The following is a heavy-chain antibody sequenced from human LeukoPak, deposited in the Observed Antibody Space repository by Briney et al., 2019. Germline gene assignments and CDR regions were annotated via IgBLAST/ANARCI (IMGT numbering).Heavy chain of an antibody. J-gene: IGHJ4*02. CDR3: ARVSVSRTLPLFDY. CDR2: TYYRSKWYN. D-gene: IGHD2-2*01. V-gene: IGHV6-1*01. CDR1: GDSVSSNSAA. Sequence: SQTLSLTCAISGDSVSSNSAAWNWIRQSPSRGLEWLGRTYYRSKWYNDYAVSVKSRITINPDTSKNQFSLQLNSVTPEDTAVYYSARVSVSRTLPLFDYWGQGTLVTVSS.